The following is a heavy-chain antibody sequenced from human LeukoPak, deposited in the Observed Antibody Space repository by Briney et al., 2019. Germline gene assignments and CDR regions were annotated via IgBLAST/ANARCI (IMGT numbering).Heavy chain of an antibody. CDR1: GFSFKNYA. J-gene: IGHJ4*02. D-gene: IGHD6-19*01. CDR2: ISASGYTT. CDR3: VKVKDAVAVAGTPFDS. Sequence: GGSLRLSCAASGFSFKNYAMTWVRQARGKGLEWLPVISASGYTTYYADSVKGRFTISRDTSKNTVYLEMTTLRAEDTAVYYCVKVKDAVAVAGTPFDSWGPGTLVAVSS. V-gene: IGHV3-23*01.